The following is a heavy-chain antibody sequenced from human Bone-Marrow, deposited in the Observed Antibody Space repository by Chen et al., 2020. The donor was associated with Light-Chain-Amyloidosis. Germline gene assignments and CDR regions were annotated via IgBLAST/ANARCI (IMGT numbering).Heavy chain of an antibody. D-gene: IGHD3-22*01. Sequence: QVQLVESGGGVVQPGRCLRLSCAASGFTFGSYGMHWVRQAPGKGLEWVAVISYDGSNKYYADSVKGRFTISRDNSKNTLYLQMNSLRAEDTAVYYCAKIYYDSSGYYFDYWGQGTLVTVSS. CDR3: AKIYYDSSGYYFDY. CDR1: GFTFGSYG. CDR2: ISYDGSNK. J-gene: IGHJ4*02. V-gene: IGHV3-30*18.